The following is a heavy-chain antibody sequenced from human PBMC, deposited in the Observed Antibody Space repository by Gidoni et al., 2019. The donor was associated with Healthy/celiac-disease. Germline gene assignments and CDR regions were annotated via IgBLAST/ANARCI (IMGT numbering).Heavy chain of an antibody. CDR1: GGSISSYY. V-gene: IGHV4-59*01. CDR3: AREGGGIYYYGMDV. CDR2: IYYRGST. J-gene: IGHJ6*02. D-gene: IGHD3-16*01. Sequence: QVQLQESGPGLVKPSETLSLTCTVSGGSISSYYWSWIRQPPGKGLEWIGYIYYRGSTNYNPSLKSRVTISVDTSKTQFSLKLSSVTAADTAVYYCAREGGGIYYYGMDVWGQGTTVTVSS.